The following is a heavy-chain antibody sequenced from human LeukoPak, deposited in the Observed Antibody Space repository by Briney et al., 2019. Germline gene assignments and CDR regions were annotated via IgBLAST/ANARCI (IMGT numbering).Heavy chain of an antibody. CDR1: GGSFSGYY. J-gene: IGHJ4*02. CDR3: ARGAYGSGSYYPLRY. CDR2: IYYSGST. D-gene: IGHD3-10*01. V-gene: IGHV4-59*01. Sequence: SETLSLTCAVYGGSFSGYYWSWIRQPPGKGLEWIGYIYYSGSTNYNPSLKSRVTISVDTSKNQFSLKLSSVTAADTAVYYCARGAYGSGSYYPLRYWGQGTLVTVSS.